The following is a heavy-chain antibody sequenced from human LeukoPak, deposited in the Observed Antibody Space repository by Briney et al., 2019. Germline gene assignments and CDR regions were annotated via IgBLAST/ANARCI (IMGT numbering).Heavy chain of an antibody. CDR2: IYYSGST. D-gene: IGHD6-19*01. CDR3: AAIVVAAPAAFDI. V-gene: IGHV4-59*01. CDR1: GGSISSYY. Sequence: KPSETLSLTCTVSGGSISSYYWNWIRQPPGKALEWIGYIYYSGSTNYNPSLKSRVTISVDTSKNQFSLKLSSVTVADTAVYYCAAIVVAAPAAFDIWGQGTMVTVSS. J-gene: IGHJ3*02.